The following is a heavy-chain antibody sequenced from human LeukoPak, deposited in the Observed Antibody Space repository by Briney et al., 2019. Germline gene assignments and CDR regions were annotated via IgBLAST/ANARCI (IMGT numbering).Heavy chain of an antibody. Sequence: ASVKVSCKASGYTFTSYGISWVRQAPGQGLEWMGWISAYNGNTNYAQKLQGRVTMTTDTSTSTAYMELRSLRSDDTAAYYCARDQRTMVRGVIYYFDYWGQGTLVTVSS. V-gene: IGHV1-18*01. J-gene: IGHJ4*02. CDR2: ISAYNGNT. D-gene: IGHD3-10*01. CDR3: ARDQRTMVRGVIYYFDY. CDR1: GYTFTSYG.